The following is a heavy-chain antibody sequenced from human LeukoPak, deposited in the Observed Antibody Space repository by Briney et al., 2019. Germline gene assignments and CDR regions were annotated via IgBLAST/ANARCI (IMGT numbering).Heavy chain of an antibody. J-gene: IGHJ5*02. D-gene: IGHD6-19*01. CDR3: ATFTVAGSGGQEGWFDP. CDR1: GGPFSGYY. Sequence: PSETLSLTCAVYGGPFSGYYWSWIRQPPGKGLEWIGEINHSGSTNYNPSLKSRVTISVDTSKNQFSLKLSSVTAADTAVYYCATFTVAGSGGQEGWFDPWGQGTLVTVSS. V-gene: IGHV4-34*01. CDR2: INHSGST.